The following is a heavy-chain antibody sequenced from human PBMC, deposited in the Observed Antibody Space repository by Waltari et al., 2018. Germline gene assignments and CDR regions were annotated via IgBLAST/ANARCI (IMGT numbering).Heavy chain of an antibody. CDR1: GVSFTGYT. D-gene: IGHD6-13*01. Sequence: QAQLQQWGAGLLKPSETLSLTCAFSGVSFTGYTWPWIRHSPGKGLEWIADVYPTGGAKSNPSLRGRVVVSADISKSRFFLNLTSVTAADTAVYYCAREVGGSSWSTTPRGDAFDIWGQGTMVTVSS. V-gene: IGHV4-34*01. CDR2: VYPTGGA. CDR3: AREVGGSSWSTTPRGDAFDI. J-gene: IGHJ3*02.